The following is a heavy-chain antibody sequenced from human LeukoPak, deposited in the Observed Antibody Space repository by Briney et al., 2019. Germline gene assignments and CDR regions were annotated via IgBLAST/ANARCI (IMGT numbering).Heavy chain of an antibody. Sequence: SETLSLTCTVSGGSISSYYWSWIRQPPGKGLEWIGYIHYSGSTNYNPSLKSRVTISVDTSKNQFSLKLSSVAAADTAVYYCAREGTYYDNLTGFAGGWFDPWGQGTLVTVSS. J-gene: IGHJ5*02. CDR2: IHYSGST. CDR1: GGSISSYY. D-gene: IGHD3-9*01. CDR3: AREGTYYDNLTGFAGGWFDP. V-gene: IGHV4-59*01.